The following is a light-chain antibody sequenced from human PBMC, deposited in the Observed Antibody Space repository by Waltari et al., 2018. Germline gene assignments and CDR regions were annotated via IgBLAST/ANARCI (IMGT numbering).Light chain of an antibody. V-gene: IGLV2-14*03. CDR2: DVF. Sequence: QSVLTQPASVSGSPGPSLTLSCTGTSSDVGGYAYVSGYQPSPGKAPNLLIYDVFKRPSGVSTRFSASKSDNTASLTISGLQAEDEGDYYCCSYKRGATWVFGGGTALTVL. J-gene: IGLJ3*02. CDR1: SSDVGGYAY. CDR3: CSYKRGATWV.